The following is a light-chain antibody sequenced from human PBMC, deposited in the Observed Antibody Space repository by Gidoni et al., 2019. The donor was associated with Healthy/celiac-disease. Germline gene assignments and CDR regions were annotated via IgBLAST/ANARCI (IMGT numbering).Light chain of an antibody. J-gene: IGKJ4*01. V-gene: IGKV1-39*01. CDR3: QQSYSTPHT. CDR2: AAS. CDR1: QSISSY. Sequence: IHITHSPSSLSASVGDRVTITCRASQSISSYLNWYQQKPGKAPKLLIYAASSLQSGVPSRFSGSGSGTDFTLTISSLQPEDFATYYCQQSYSTPHTFGGGTKVEIK.